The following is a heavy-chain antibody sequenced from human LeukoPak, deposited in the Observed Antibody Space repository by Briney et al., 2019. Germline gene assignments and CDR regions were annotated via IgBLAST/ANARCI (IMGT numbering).Heavy chain of an antibody. J-gene: IGHJ5*02. CDR2: ISSSGSTI. CDR1: GFTFSSYW. Sequence: PGGSLRLSCAASGFTFSSYWMSWVRQAPGKGLEWVSYISSSGSTIYYADSVKGRFTISRDNAKNSLYLQMNSLRAEDTAVYYCARVAEDFWSPQMVSNWFDPWGQGTLVTVSS. V-gene: IGHV3-48*04. CDR3: ARVAEDFWSPQMVSNWFDP. D-gene: IGHD3-3*01.